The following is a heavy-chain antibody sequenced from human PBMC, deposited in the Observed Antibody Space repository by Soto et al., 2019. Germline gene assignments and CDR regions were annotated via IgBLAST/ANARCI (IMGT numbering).Heavy chain of an antibody. V-gene: IGHV3-7*03. J-gene: IGHJ4*02. CDR3: ARMDSLRIHVPSLYYYFDY. Sequence: EMQLVGSGGGLVQPGGSLRLSCAASGFTFNSYWMSWVRQVPGQGLEWVANIKQDGNEKYYVDSVKGRFTIARDNAKNSLYLQMNSLRASDTAIYYCARMDSLRIHVPSLYYYFDYWGLGILVTVSS. CDR1: GFTFNSYW. CDR2: IKQDGNEK. D-gene: IGHD3-16*02.